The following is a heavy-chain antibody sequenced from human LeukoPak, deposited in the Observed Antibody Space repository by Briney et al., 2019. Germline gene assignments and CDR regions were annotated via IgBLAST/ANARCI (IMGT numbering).Heavy chain of an antibody. CDR3: ARDNTAYCSSTSCYNPRGYYYYMDV. CDR1: GGPISSGGYY. V-gene: IGHV4-30-2*01. CDR2: IYHSGST. D-gene: IGHD2-2*02. Sequence: SQTLSLTCTVSGGPISSGGYYWSWIRQPPGKGLEWIGYIYHSGSTYYNPSLKSRVTISVDRSKNQFSLKLSSVTAADTAVYYCARDNTAYCSSTSCYNPRGYYYYMDVWGKGTTVTVSS. J-gene: IGHJ6*03.